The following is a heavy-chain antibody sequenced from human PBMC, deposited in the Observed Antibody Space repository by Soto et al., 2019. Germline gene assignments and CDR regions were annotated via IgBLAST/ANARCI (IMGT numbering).Heavy chain of an antibody. J-gene: IGHJ6*02. V-gene: IGHV1-69*12. Sequence: QVQLVQSGAEVKKSGSSVKVSCKASGGTFSTYVVSWVRQAPGKGLEWMGGIIPNFGIANYAQKVQDRVTITGDETTSRAYRELHSLVSVDTAEYYCALSRSSHMPFAWRQATTVIVSS. CDR2: IIPNFGIA. CDR3: ALSRSSHMPFA. CDR1: GGTFSTYV. D-gene: IGHD6-6*01.